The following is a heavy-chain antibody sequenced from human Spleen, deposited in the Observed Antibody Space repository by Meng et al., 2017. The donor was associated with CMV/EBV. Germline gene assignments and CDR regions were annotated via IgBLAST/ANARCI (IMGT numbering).Heavy chain of an antibody. CDR3: ARDGGVGPKRITIFGVVTTPYYYYGMDV. J-gene: IGHJ6*02. D-gene: IGHD3-3*01. CDR1: GGSISSSSYY. Sequence: SETLSLTCTVSGGSISSSSYYWGWIRQPPGEGLEWIGSIYYSGSTYYNPSLKSRVTISVDTSKNQFSLKLSSVTAADTAVYYCARDGGVGPKRITIFGVVTTPYYYYGMDVWGQGTTVTVSS. CDR2: IYYSGST. V-gene: IGHV4-39*07.